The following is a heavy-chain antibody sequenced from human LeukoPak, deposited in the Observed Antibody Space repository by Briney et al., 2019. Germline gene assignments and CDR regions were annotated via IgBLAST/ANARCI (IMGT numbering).Heavy chain of an antibody. J-gene: IGHJ5*02. CDR2: ISSSSSTI. CDR1: GFTFSSYS. CDR3: ARGGKVTMVRGALNWFDP. Sequence: GGSLRLSCAASGFTFSSYSMNWVRQAPGKGLEWVSYISSSSSTIYYADSVKGRFTISRDNAKNSLYLQMNSLRAEDTAVYYCARGGKVTMVRGALNWFDPWGQGTLVTVSS. V-gene: IGHV3-48*04. D-gene: IGHD3-10*01.